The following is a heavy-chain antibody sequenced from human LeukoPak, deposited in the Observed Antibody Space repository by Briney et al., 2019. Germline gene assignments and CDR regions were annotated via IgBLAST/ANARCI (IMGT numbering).Heavy chain of an antibody. CDR2: INPNSGGT. CDR1: GYTFTCYY. Sequence: ASVKVSCKASGYTFTCYYMHWVRQAPGQGLEWMGWINPNSGGTNYAQKFQGRVTMTRDTSISTAYMELSRLRSDDTAVCYCAREFSEEPYFDYWGQGTLVTVSS. D-gene: IGHD1-26*01. J-gene: IGHJ4*02. CDR3: AREFSEEPYFDY. V-gene: IGHV1-2*02.